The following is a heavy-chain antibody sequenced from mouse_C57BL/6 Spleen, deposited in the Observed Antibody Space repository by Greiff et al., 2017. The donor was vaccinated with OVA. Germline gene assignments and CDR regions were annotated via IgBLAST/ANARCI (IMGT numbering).Heavy chain of an antibody. J-gene: IGHJ2*01. CDR1: GFNIKDYY. Sequence: EVKLMESGAELVKPGASVKLSCTASGFNIKDYYMHWVKQRTEQGLEWIGRIDPEDGETKYAPKFQGKATITADTSSNTAYLQLSSLTSEDTAVYYCARGITTVVHFDYWGQGTTLTVSS. V-gene: IGHV14-2*01. D-gene: IGHD1-1*01. CDR3: ARGITTVVHFDY. CDR2: IDPEDGET.